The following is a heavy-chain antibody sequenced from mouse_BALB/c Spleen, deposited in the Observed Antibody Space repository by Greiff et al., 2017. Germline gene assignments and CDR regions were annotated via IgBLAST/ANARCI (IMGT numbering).Heavy chain of an antibody. CDR2: ISYSGST. V-gene: IGHV3-2*02. J-gene: IGHJ2*01. CDR3: ARFLITNFDY. Sequence: EVQLQESGPGLVKPSQSLSLTCTVTGYSITSDYAWNWIRQFPGNKLEWMGYISYSGSTSYNPSLKSRISITRDTSKNQFFLQLNSVTTEDTATYYCARFLITNFDYWGQGTTLTVSS. D-gene: IGHD1-1*01. CDR1: GYSITSDYA.